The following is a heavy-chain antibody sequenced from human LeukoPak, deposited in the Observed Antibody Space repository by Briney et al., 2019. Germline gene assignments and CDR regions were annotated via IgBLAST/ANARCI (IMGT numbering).Heavy chain of an antibody. CDR1: GYTFTSYG. CDR2: IGAYNGNT. J-gene: IGHJ6*03. Sequence: GASVKVSCKASGYTFTSYGISWVRQAPGQGLEWMGWIGAYNGNTNYAQKLQGRVTMTTDTSTSTAYMELRSLRSDDTAVYYCARVPSSTSWIKNYYYYMDVWGKGTTVTVSS. V-gene: IGHV1-18*01. D-gene: IGHD2-2*01. CDR3: ARVPSSTSWIKNYYYYMDV.